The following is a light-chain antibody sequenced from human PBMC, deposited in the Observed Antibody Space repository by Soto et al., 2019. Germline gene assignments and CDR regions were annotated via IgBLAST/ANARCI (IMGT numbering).Light chain of an antibody. J-gene: IGKJ5*01. CDR1: QSVSSSY. V-gene: IGKV3-20*01. CDR2: GAS. Sequence: EIVWTQSPGTLSLSPGERYTLSCMASQSVSSSYLAWYQQKPGQAPRLLIYGASSRATGIPDRFSGSGSGTDFTLTISRLEPEDLAVYYCQQYGSSGGITFGHGTRLDIK. CDR3: QQYGSSGGIT.